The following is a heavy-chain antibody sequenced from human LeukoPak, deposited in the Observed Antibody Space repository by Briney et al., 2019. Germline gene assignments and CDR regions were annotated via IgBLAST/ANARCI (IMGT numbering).Heavy chain of an antibody. J-gene: IGHJ4*02. CDR2: INHSGST. V-gene: IGHV4-34*01. CDR1: GGSFRGYY. CDR3: ARGAESPYY. Sequence: SETLSLTCAVYGGSFRGYYWSWIRQPPGKGLEWIGEINHSGSTNYNPSLKSRVTISVDTSKNQFSLKLSSVTAADTAVYYCARGAESPYYWGQGTLVTVSS.